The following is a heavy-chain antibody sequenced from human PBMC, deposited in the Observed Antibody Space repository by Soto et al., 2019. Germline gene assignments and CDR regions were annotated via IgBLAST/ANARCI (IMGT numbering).Heavy chain of an antibody. CDR2: INPNSGGT. D-gene: IGHD2-8*01. CDR1: GYTFTDYY. Sequence: QVQLVQSGAEVKKPGASLKVSCKASGYTFTDYYVHWVRQAPGQGLEWMGWINPNSGGTKTAQKFPGRVTVTSDTSISTAYMDLSRLRSDDTAVYYCARDVTRTQSCTNGVCYYHYYDMDVWGQGTMVTVSS. J-gene: IGHJ6*02. CDR3: ARDVTRTQSCTNGVCYYHYYDMDV. V-gene: IGHV1-2*02.